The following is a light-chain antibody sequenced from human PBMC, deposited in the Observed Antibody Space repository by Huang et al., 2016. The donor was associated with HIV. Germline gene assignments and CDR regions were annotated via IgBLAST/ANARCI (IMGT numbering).Light chain of an antibody. CDR3: QQRT. J-gene: IGKJ2*01. CDR2: DAS. Sequence: EIVLTQSPATLSLSPGERATLSCRASQSVSSYLAWYQQKPGQAPRLLIYDASNRATGIPARFIGSGSGTDFTLTISSLEPEDFAVYYCQQRTFGQGTKLEIK. CDR1: QSVSSY. V-gene: IGKV3-11*01.